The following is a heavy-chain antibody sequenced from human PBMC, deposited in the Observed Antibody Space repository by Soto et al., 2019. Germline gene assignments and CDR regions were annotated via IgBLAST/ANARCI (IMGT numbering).Heavy chain of an antibody. V-gene: IGHV1-69*01. D-gene: IGHD5-12*01. CDR2: IIPIFGTA. J-gene: IGHJ4*02. Sequence: QVQLVQSGAEVKKPGSSVKVSCKASGGTFSSYAISWVRQAPGQGLEWMGGIIPIFGTANYAQKFQGRVTITADESTSTAYMEPSSLRSEDTAVYYCARDRYGDGYNWGYFDYWGQGTLVTVSS. CDR3: ARDRYGDGYNWGYFDY. CDR1: GGTFSSYA.